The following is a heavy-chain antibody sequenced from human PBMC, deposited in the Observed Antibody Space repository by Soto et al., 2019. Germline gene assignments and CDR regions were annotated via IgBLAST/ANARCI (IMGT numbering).Heavy chain of an antibody. J-gene: IGHJ4*02. CDR2: ISGSGGST. CDR3: AKAGIYGVWFGGTGVDY. D-gene: IGHD3-10*01. CDR1: GFTFRSYA. V-gene: IGHV3-23*01. Sequence: EVQLLESGGCLVQPGGSLRLSCAASGFTFRSYAMSCVRQAPGKGLEWASAISGSGGSTYYAGYVKRRFTISGDNTKNTLNLQMNSLKAEDTAVYYCAKAGIYGVWFGGTGVDYWGQGTLVTVSS.